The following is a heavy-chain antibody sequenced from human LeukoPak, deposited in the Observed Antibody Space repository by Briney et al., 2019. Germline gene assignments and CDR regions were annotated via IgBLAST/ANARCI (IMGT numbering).Heavy chain of an antibody. CDR2: INPNSGGT. Sequence: ASVKVSCKASGYTFTGYYMHWVRQAPGQGLEWMGWINPNSGGTNYAQKFQGRVTMTRDTSISTAYMELSRLRSDDTAVYYCARGPFLRYFDWSDGDYWGQGTLVTVSS. V-gene: IGHV1-2*02. J-gene: IGHJ4*02. CDR1: GYTFTGYY. CDR3: ARGPFLRYFDWSDGDY. D-gene: IGHD3-9*01.